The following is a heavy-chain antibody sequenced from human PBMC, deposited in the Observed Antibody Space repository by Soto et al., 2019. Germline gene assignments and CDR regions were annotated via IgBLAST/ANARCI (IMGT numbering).Heavy chain of an antibody. CDR3: ARDYRVLAYGDYFDY. J-gene: IGHJ4*02. CDR1: GGTFSSYA. CDR2: IIPIFGTA. Sequence: ASVKVSCKASGGTFSSYAISWVRQAPGQGLEWMGGIIPIFGTANYAQKFQGRVTITADESTSTAYMELSSLRSEDTAVYYCARDYRVLAYGDYFDYWGQGTLVTVSS. D-gene: IGHD4-17*01. V-gene: IGHV1-69*13.